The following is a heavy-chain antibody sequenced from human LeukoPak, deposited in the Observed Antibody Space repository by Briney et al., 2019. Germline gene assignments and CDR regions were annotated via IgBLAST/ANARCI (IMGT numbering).Heavy chain of an antibody. CDR1: GGSFSGYY. V-gene: IGHV4-34*01. CDR3: VMIAAAVH. J-gene: IGHJ4*02. Sequence: SETLSLTCAAYGGSFSGYYWSWIRQPPGKGLEWIGEINHSGSTNYNPSLKSRVTISVDTSKNQFSLKLSSVTAADTAVYYCVMIAAAVHWGQGTLVTVSS. D-gene: IGHD6-13*01. CDR2: INHSGST.